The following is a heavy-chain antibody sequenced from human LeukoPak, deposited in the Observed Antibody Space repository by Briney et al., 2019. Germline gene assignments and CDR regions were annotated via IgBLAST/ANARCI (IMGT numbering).Heavy chain of an antibody. CDR3: ARPLSGSSSWHGDAFDI. D-gene: IGHD6-13*01. J-gene: IGHJ3*02. CDR1: GGSISSSTYY. CDR2: IYYSGST. Sequence: SETLSLTCTVSGGSISSSTYYWGWIRQPPGKGLEWIGSIYYSGSTYYNACLKSRVTISADTSKNQFSLKLSSVTAADTAVYYCARPLSGSSSWHGDAFDIWGQGTMVTVSS. V-gene: IGHV4-39*01.